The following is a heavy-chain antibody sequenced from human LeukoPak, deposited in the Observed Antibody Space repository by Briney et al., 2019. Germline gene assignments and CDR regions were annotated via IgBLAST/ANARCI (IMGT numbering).Heavy chain of an antibody. CDR2: TRYDESLK. CDR3: TKYRSGNFDYYPDLDS. CDR1: NFAFSTYA. J-gene: IGHJ4*02. Sequence: PGGSLRLSCAASNFAFSTYAMTWVRQAPGKGLEWVAFTRYDESLKYYAGSVRGRFTISRDNSKNTLYLQMNSLRTEDTAIYYCTKYRSGNFDYYPDLDSWGQGILVTVSS. V-gene: IGHV3-30*02. D-gene: IGHD3-9*01.